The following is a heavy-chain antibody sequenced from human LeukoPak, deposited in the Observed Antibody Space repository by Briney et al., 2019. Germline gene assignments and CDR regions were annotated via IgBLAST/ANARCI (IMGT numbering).Heavy chain of an antibody. CDR2: IYTSGST. D-gene: IGHD1-14*01. V-gene: IGHV4-4*07. CDR1: GGSISSYY. Sequence: PSETLSLTCAVSGGSISSYYWSWIRQPAGKGLEWIGRIYTSGSTNYNPSPKSRVTMSVDTSKNQFSLKLSSVTAADTAVYYCARETTSKTSPAPYYYYYYMDVWGKGTTVTVSS. J-gene: IGHJ6*03. CDR3: ARETTSKTSPAPYYYYYYMDV.